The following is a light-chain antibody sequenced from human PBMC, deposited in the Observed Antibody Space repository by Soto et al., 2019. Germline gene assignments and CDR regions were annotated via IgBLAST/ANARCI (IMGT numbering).Light chain of an antibody. Sequence: QTVVTQPPSLSASPGASASLTCTLRTGLNVGSYRIYWYQQKPGSPPQYLLRYKSDSDKQQGSGVPSRFSGSKDASANAGILLISGLQSEDEADYYCVIWHSSAWVFGGGTKVTVL. CDR2: YKSDSDK. CDR1: TGLNVGSYR. J-gene: IGLJ3*02. CDR3: VIWHSSAWV. V-gene: IGLV5-45*01.